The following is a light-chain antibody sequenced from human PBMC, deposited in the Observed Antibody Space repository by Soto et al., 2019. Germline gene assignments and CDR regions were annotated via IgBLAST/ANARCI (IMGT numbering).Light chain of an antibody. CDR1: QSVSSY. CDR3: QQRSNWPLT. Sequence: EIVLTQSPATLSLSPGERATLSCRASQSVSSYLAWYQQKPGQAPRLLIYDASNRATGIPPRFSGSGSGTDFTLIISSLEPEDFAVYYCQQRSNWPLTFGGGTKVEIK. CDR2: DAS. J-gene: IGKJ4*01. V-gene: IGKV3-11*01.